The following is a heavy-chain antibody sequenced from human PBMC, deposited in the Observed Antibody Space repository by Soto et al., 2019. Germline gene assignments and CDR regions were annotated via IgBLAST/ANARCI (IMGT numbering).Heavy chain of an antibody. Sequence: EVQLVESGGGLEKPGWSLRLSCAASGFIFENVWMSWVRQAPGKGLEWVGLIRSTANGGTTDYAEPVKGRLTISRDASKVSLYLQMDRLKSEDTGVYYCITGYCGGGGVCFRWGQGTLVTVSS. V-gene: IGHV3-15*01. D-gene: IGHD2-15*01. J-gene: IGHJ4*02. CDR1: GFIFENVW. CDR3: ITGYCGGGGVCFR. CDR2: IRSTANGGTT.